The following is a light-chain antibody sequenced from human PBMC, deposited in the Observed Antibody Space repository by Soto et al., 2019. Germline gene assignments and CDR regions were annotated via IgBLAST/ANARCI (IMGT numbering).Light chain of an antibody. J-gene: IGKJ1*01. V-gene: IGKV1-27*01. Sequence: DIQMTQSPSSLSASVGDSVTITCRASQGINNYLAWYQQKPGKVPVLLIYSASTLKSGVPSRFSGRGAGTDFTLTISSLQPDDFATYYCQQYNRYSKSFGQGTKVEIK. CDR3: QQYNRYSKS. CDR2: SAS. CDR1: QGINNY.